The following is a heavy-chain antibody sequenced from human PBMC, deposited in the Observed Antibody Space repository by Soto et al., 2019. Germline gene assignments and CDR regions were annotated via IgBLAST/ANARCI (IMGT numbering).Heavy chain of an antibody. D-gene: IGHD5-18*01. V-gene: IGHV3-7*01. CDR2: IKQDGSEK. Sequence: EVQLVESGGDLVQPGGSLKLSCAASGFTFSSYYMSWVRQPPGKGLEWVANIKQDGSEKYYVDSVKGRFTISRDNAKSSLSLQMNSLTVEDTAVYYCARDGYSAGFDIWGQGTMVTVSS. CDR3: ARDGYSAGFDI. J-gene: IGHJ3*02. CDR1: GFTFSSYY.